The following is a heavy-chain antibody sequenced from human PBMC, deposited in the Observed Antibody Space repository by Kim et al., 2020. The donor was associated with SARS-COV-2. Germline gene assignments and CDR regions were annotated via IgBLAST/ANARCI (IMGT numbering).Heavy chain of an antibody. V-gene: IGHV1-69*02. Sequence: SVKVSCKASGGTFSSYTISWVRQAPGQGLEWMGRIIPILGIANYAQQFQGRVTITADKSTTTAYMELSSLSSEYTPVYYFSRGLCENLGYWGQGTLVTGSS. CDR2: IIPILGIA. CDR1: GGTFSSYT. CDR3: SRGLCENLGY. D-gene: IGHD2-21*01. J-gene: IGHJ4*02.